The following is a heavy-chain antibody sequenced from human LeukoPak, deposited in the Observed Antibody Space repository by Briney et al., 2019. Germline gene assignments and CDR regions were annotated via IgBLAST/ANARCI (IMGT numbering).Heavy chain of an antibody. CDR1: GGSISSGDYY. V-gene: IGHV4-30-4*01. CDR3: AREVYYYYYGMDV. J-gene: IGHJ6*02. CDR2: IYYSGST. Sequence: SETLSLTCTVSGGSISSGDYYWSWIRQPPGKGLEWIGYIYYSGSTNYNPSLKSRVTISVDTSKNQFSLKLSSVTAADTAVYYCAREVYYYYYGMDVWGQGTTVTVSS.